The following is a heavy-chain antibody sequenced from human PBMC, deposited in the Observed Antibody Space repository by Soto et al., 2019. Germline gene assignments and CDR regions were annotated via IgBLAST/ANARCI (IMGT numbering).Heavy chain of an antibody. V-gene: IGHV1-18*01. CDR2: ISAYNGKT. J-gene: IGHJ4*02. CDR3: SRDAAAGLNDY. D-gene: IGHD6-13*01. Sequence: QVQLVQSGAEVKKPGASVKVSCKASGYTFTSYGISWVRKAPGQGLEWMGWISAYNGKTKYVQKFQGRVTMTTDTSTSTAYMELRSLRSDDTAVYYGSRDAAAGLNDYWGQGTLVTVSS. CDR1: GYTFTSYG.